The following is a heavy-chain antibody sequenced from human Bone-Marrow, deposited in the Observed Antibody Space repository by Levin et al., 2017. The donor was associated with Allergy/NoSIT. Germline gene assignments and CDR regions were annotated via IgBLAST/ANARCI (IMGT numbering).Heavy chain of an antibody. CDR3: ARDGSYTLDY. CDR2: INNAGTTI. Sequence: GASVKVSCAASGFTVGHFWMHWVRQAPGKGLVWVSRINNAGTTINYADSVRGRFTISRDSAKNTVYLQMNSLRAEDTAVYYCARDGSYTLDYWGLGTLVIVSS. J-gene: IGHJ4*02. D-gene: IGHD2-15*01. CDR1: GFTVGHFW. V-gene: IGHV3-74*01.